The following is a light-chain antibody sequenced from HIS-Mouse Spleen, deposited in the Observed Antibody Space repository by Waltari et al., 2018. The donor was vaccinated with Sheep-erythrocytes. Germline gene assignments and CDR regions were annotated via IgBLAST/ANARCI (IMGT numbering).Light chain of an antibody. CDR2: AAS. CDR3: QQSYSTPQFT. J-gene: IGKJ3*01. CDR1: QSISSY. Sequence: DIQMTQSPSSLSASVGDRVTIPCRASQSISSYLNWYQQKPGKAPKILIYAASSLQSGVPSRFSGSGSGTDFTLTISSLQPEDFATYYCQQSYSTPQFTFGPGTKVDIK. V-gene: IGKV1-39*01.